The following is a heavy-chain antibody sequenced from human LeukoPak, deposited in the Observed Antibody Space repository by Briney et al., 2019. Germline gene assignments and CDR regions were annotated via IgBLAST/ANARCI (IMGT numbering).Heavy chain of an antibody. CDR3: ARQALYYDILTGGFDP. CDR1: GGSFSGYY. D-gene: IGHD3-9*01. CDR2: INHSGST. J-gene: IGHJ5*02. Sequence: SETLSLTCAVYGGSFSGYYWSWIRQPPGKGLEWIGEINHSGSTNYNPSLKSRVTISVDTSKNQLSLKLSSVTAADTAVYYCARQALYYDILTGGFDPWGQGTLVTVSS. V-gene: IGHV4-34*01.